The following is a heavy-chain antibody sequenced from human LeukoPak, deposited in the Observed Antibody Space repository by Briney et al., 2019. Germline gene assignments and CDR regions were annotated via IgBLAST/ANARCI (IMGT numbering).Heavy chain of an antibody. V-gene: IGHV1-2*02. CDR2: INPNSGGT. CDR3: AKTGGYCSGGSCYTDWFDP. D-gene: IGHD2-15*01. J-gene: IGHJ5*02. CDR1: GYTFTGYY. Sequence: ASVKVSCKASGYTFTGYYMHWVRQAPGQGLEWMGWINPNSGGTKYAQKFQGRVTMTRDTSISTAYIELSNLRSVDTAVYYCAKTGGYCSGGSCYTDWFDPWGQGTLVTVSS.